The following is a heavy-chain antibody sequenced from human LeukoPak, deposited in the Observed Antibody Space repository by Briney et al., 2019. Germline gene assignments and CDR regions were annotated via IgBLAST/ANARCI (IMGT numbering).Heavy chain of an antibody. CDR2: IIPLFGTA. D-gene: IGHD5-18*01. CDR3: ARDRRSVDPDMGHDAFDI. Sequence: SVKVSCTVSGGTLSSDAISWVRQAPGRGLEWMGGIIPLFGTANYAQKFQGRVTVTADESTRTAYMEVSSLRSENTAVYYCARDRRSVDPDMGHDAFDIWGQGTMVTVSS. J-gene: IGHJ3*02. CDR1: GGTLSSDA. V-gene: IGHV1-69*13.